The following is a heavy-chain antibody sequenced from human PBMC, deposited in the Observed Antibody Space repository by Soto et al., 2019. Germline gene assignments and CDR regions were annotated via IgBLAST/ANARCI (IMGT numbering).Heavy chain of an antibody. CDR1: GFTFSSYS. V-gene: IGHV3-21*01. Sequence: GGSLRLSCAASGFTFSSYSMNWVRQAPGKGLEWVSSSSSSSSYIYYADSVKGRFTISRDNAKNSLYLQMNSLRAEDTAVYYRARPKGDRYDSSGYYDFDYWGQRTLVTVSS. CDR3: ARPKGDRYDSSGYYDFDY. CDR2: SSSSSSYI. D-gene: IGHD3-22*01. J-gene: IGHJ4*02.